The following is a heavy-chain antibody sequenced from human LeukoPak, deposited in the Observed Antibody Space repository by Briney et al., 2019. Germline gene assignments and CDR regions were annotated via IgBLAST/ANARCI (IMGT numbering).Heavy chain of an antibody. CDR2: IIPIFGTA. V-gene: IGHV1-69*05. D-gene: IGHD3-16*01. Sequence: SVKVSCKASGGTFSSYAISWVRQAPGQGLEWMGRIIPIFGTANYAQKFQGRVTITTDESKSTAYMELSSLRSEDTAVYYCARERGLREYYFDYWGQGTLVTVSS. CDR1: GGTFSSYA. CDR3: ARERGLREYYFDY. J-gene: IGHJ4*02.